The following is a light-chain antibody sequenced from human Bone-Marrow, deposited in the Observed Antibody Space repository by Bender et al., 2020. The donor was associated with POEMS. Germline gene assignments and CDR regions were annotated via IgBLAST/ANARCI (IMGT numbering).Light chain of an antibody. CDR3: SSLVGNNNYV. V-gene: IGLV3-1*01. J-gene: IGLJ1*01. CDR1: QLGDQY. CDR2: EDN. Sequence: SYGLTHPPSVSVSPGHTANITCSGDQLGDQYASWYQLKPGQSPVLVIYEDNKRPSGIPERFSGSKTGSTASLAVDGLKTDDEGVYYCSSLVGNNNYVFGTGTTVSVL.